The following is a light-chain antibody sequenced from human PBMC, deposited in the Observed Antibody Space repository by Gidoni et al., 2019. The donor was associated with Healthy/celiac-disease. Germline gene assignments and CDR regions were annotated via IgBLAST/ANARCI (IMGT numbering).Light chain of an antibody. Sequence: ESVLTQSPGTLSLSPGERATLSCRASQSVSSSYFAWYQQKPGQAPRLLIYGASSRATGIPDRFSGSGSGTDFTLTISRLEPEDFAVYYCQQYGSSPCSFGQGTKLEIK. CDR2: GAS. J-gene: IGKJ2*04. CDR1: QSVSSSY. V-gene: IGKV3-20*01. CDR3: QQYGSSPCS.